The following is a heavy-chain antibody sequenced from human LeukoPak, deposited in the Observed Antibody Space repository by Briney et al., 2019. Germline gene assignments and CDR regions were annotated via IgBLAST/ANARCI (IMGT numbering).Heavy chain of an antibody. CDR3: ARARGDYYDSSGYYSAFDY. D-gene: IGHD3-22*01. CDR2: IYYSGST. Sequence: SETLSLTCTVSGGSINSYYWSWIRQTPGKGLEWIGYIYYSGSTNYNPSLKSRITISVDTSKSQFSLKLSSVSAADTAVYYCARARGDYYDSSGYYSAFDYWGQGTLVTVSS. J-gene: IGHJ4*02. V-gene: IGHV4-59*08. CDR1: GGSINSYY.